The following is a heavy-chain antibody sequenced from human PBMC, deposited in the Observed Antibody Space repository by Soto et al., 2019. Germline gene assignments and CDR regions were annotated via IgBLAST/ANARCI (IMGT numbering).Heavy chain of an antibody. CDR1: GGTFSSYA. Sequence: QVQLVQSGAEVKKPGSSVKVSRKASGGTFSSYAISWVRQAPGQGLEWMGGIIPIFGTANYAQKFQGRVTXTXXXSXCTAYMELSSLRSEDTAVYFCARHVPTAGYYYGMDVWGQGTTVTVSS. V-gene: IGHV1-69*05. CDR2: IIPIFGTA. D-gene: IGHD2-2*01. CDR3: ARHVPTAGYYYGMDV. J-gene: IGHJ6*02.